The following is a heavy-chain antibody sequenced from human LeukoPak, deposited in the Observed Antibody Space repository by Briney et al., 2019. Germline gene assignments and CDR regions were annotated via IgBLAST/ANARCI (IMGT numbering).Heavy chain of an antibody. V-gene: IGHV3-23*01. J-gene: IGHJ3*02. Sequence: GGSLRLSCAASGFTFSSYAMSWVRQAPGKGLEWVSAISGSGGSTYYADSVKGRFTISRDNSKNTLYLQMNSLRAEDTAVYYCANFNVFRFLEWLPPVDAFDIWGQGTMVTVSS. CDR3: ANFNVFRFLEWLPPVDAFDI. CDR1: GFTFSSYA. D-gene: IGHD3-3*01. CDR2: ISGSGGST.